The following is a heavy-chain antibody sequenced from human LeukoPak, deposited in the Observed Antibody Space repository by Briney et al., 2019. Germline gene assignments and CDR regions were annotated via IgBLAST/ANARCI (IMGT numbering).Heavy chain of an antibody. J-gene: IGHJ6*03. CDR1: GGSISSSSYY. D-gene: IGHD3-3*01. CDR2: IYYSGST. V-gene: IGHV4-39*07. CDR3: ARDQGVTIFGVVTHYYMDV. Sequence: SETLSLTCAVSGGSISSSSYYWGWIRQPPGKGLEWIGSIYYSGSTNYNPSLKSRVTISVDTSKNQFSLKLSSVTAADTAVYYCARDQGVTIFGVVTHYYMDVWGTGTTVTVSS.